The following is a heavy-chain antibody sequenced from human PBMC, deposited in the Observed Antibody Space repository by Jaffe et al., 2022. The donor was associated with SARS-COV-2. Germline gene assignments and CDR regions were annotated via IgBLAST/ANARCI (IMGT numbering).Heavy chain of an antibody. Sequence: QVQLVQSGAEVKKPGASVKVSCKASGYTFTSFDINWVRQATGQGLEWMGWMNPNTGNTGYAQKFQGRVTMTRNTAISTAYMELSSLRSEDTAVYYCARTLRNGDYVPPWGQGTLVTVSS. V-gene: IGHV1-8*01. CDR3: ARTLRNGDYVPP. J-gene: IGHJ5*02. CDR1: GYTFTSFD. CDR2: MNPNTGNT. D-gene: IGHD4-17*01.